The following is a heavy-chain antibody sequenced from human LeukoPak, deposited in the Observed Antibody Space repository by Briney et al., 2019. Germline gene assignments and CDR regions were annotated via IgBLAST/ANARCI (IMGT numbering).Heavy chain of an antibody. CDR1: GFTFSSYA. J-gene: IGHJ3*02. V-gene: IGHV3-30*04. D-gene: IGHD1-26*01. CDR2: ISYDGSNK. Sequence: PGRSLRLSCAASGFTFSSYAMHWVRQAPGKGLEWVAVISYDGSNKYYADSVKGRFTISRDNSKNTLYMQMNSLRAEDTAVYYCGGGKELLGAFDIWGQGTMVTVSS. CDR3: GGGKELLGAFDI.